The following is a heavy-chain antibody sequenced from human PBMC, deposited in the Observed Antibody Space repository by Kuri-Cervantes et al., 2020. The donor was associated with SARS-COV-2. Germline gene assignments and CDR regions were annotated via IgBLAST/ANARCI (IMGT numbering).Heavy chain of an antibody. D-gene: IGHD2-21*01. CDR2: ISYDGSNK. J-gene: IGHJ5*02. CDR3: AKDRSVVGVIADNNWFDP. V-gene: IGHV3-30-3*01. Sequence: LSLTCAASGFPFSSYAMHWVRQAPGKGLEWVAVISYDGSNKYYADSVKGRFTISRDNSKNTLYLQMNSLRAEDTAVYYCAKDRSVVGVIADNNWFDPWGQGTLVTVSS. CDR1: GFPFSSYA.